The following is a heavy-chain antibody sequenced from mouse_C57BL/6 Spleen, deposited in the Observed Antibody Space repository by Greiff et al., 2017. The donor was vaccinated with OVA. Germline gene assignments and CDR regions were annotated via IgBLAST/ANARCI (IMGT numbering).Heavy chain of an antibody. Sequence: VQLQQSGAELVKPGASVKLSCTASGFNINDYYMHWVKQRTEQGLEWIGRIDPEDGDTKYAPKFQGKATITADTSSNTAYLQLSSLTSEDTAVYYCATDGNPEGFAYWGQGTLVTVSA. CDR2: IDPEDGDT. V-gene: IGHV14-2*01. CDR1: GFNINDYY. CDR3: ATDGNPEGFAY. D-gene: IGHD1-1*01. J-gene: IGHJ3*01.